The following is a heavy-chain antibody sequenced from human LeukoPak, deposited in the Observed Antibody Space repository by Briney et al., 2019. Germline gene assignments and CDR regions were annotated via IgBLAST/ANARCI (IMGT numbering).Heavy chain of an antibody. Sequence: GGSLRLSCAASGFTFSSYAMSWVRQAPGKGLEWVSAISGSGGSTYYADSVKGRFTISKDNSKNTLYLQMDSLRAEDTAVYYCAKEARGDGYKHLFDYWGQGTLVTVSS. CDR2: ISGSGGST. D-gene: IGHD5-24*01. V-gene: IGHV3-23*01. CDR3: AKEARGDGYKHLFDY. CDR1: GFTFSSYA. J-gene: IGHJ4*02.